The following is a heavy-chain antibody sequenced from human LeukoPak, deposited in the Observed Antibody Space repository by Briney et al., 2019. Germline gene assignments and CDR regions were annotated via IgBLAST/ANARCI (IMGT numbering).Heavy chain of an antibody. V-gene: IGHV3-30*04. J-gene: IGHJ6*03. CDR2: VSYDGSDT. CDR3: AGQPGTYYYYYMGV. D-gene: IGHD6-13*01. CDR1: GLTFSRYT. Sequence: GGSLRLSCVVSGLTFSRYTMYWVRQTPGRGLEWVACVSYDGSDTYYADSVKGRFTVSRDNSKNMVYLQLNSLRAEDTALYYCAGQPGTYYYYYMGVWGKGTTVTVSS.